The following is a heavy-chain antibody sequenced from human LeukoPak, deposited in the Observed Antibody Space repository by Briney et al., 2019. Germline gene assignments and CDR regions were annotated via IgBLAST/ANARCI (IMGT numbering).Heavy chain of an antibody. J-gene: IGHJ4*02. V-gene: IGHV1-2*02. CDR1: GYTFTGYY. CDR3: ARDSPGSSSVGTLDY. D-gene: IGHD6-6*01. Sequence: ASVKVSCKASGYTFTGYYMQWVRQAPGQGLEWMGWINPNSGGTNYAQKFQGRVTMTRDTSISTAYMELSRLRSDDTAVYYCARDSPGSSSVGTLDYWGQGTLVTVSS. CDR2: INPNSGGT.